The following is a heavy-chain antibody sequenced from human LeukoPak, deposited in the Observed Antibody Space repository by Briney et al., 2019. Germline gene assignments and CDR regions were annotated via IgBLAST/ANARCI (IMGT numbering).Heavy chain of an antibody. CDR3: AREYCSSTSCYFVEYYMDV. J-gene: IGHJ6*03. D-gene: IGHD2-2*01. Sequence: GASVKVSCKASGGTFSSYAISWVRQAPGQGLEWMGGIISIFGTANYAQKFQGRVTITTDESTSTAYMELSSLRSEDTAVYYCAREYCSSTSCYFVEYYMDVWGKGTTVTVSS. CDR2: IISIFGTA. CDR1: GGTFSSYA. V-gene: IGHV1-69*05.